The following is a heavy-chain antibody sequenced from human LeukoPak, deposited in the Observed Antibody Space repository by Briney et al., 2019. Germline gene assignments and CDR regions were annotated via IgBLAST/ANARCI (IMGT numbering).Heavy chain of an antibody. CDR1: GYTFTSYA. Sequence: ASVKVSCKASGYTFTSYAMHWVRQAPGQRLEWMGWINAGNGNTKYSQKFQGRVTITRDTSASTAYMELSSLRSEDTAVYYCVYSSSWDIRDAFDIWGQGTMVTVSS. D-gene: IGHD6-13*01. CDR2: INAGNGNT. CDR3: VYSSSWDIRDAFDI. V-gene: IGHV1-3*01. J-gene: IGHJ3*02.